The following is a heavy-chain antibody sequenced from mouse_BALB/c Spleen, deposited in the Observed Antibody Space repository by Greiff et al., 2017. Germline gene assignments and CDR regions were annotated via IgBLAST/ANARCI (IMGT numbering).Heavy chain of an antibody. CDR1: GYTFTSYN. CDR2: IYPGNGDT. V-gene: IGHV1-12*01. Sequence: QVQLQQPGAELVKPGASVKMSCKASGYTFTSYNMHWVKQTPGQGLEWIGAIYPGNGDTAYNQKFKGKATLTADKSSSTAYMQLSSLTSEDSAVYYCERFDYRFYAMDYWGQGTSGTVSA. J-gene: IGHJ4*01. D-gene: IGHD2-14*01. CDR3: ERFDYRFYAMDY.